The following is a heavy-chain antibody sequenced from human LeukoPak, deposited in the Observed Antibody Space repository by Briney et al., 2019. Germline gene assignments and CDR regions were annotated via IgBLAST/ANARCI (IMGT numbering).Heavy chain of an antibody. CDR2: ISNSRTTI. D-gene: IGHD1-20*01. V-gene: IGHV3-48*01. CDR3: ARPGEGDNWNPWVV. Sequence: GGSLRLSCAASGYTFSSYNMNWVRQAPGKGLEWISYISNSRTTIYYADSVKGRFTISRDNAKSSLYLQMNSLRAEDTAVYYCARPGEGDNWNPWVVWGQGTLVTVSS. CDR1: GYTFSSYN. J-gene: IGHJ4*02.